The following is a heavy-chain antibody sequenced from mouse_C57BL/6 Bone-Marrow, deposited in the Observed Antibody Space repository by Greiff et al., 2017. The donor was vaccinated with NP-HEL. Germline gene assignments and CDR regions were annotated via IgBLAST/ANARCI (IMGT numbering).Heavy chain of an antibody. D-gene: IGHD1-3*01. J-gene: IGHJ4*01. V-gene: IGHV2-5*01. CDR2: IWRGGST. CDR1: GFSLTSYG. CDR3: DKTGITGAMDY. Sequence: QVQLKQSGPGLVQPSQSLSITCTVSGFSLTSYGVHWVRQSPGKGLEWLGVIWRGGSTDYNAAFMSRLSITKDNSTSQAFFKLNSLLADDTAIYYGDKTGITGAMDYWGQGTSVTVSS.